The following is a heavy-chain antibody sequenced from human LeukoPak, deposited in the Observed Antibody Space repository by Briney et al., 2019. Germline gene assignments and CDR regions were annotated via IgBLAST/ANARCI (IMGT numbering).Heavy chain of an antibody. D-gene: IGHD6-6*01. CDR2: ISSSSSSI. V-gene: IGHV3-48*01. CDR1: GFTFSNYG. J-gene: IGHJ4*02. Sequence: GGSLRLSCVASGFTFSNYGMDWVRQAPGKGLEWVSYISSSSSSIDYADSVKGRFTISRDNAKNSLFLQMNSLRAEDTAIYYCARGGASRPDYLGQGTLVTVSS. CDR3: ARGGASRPDY.